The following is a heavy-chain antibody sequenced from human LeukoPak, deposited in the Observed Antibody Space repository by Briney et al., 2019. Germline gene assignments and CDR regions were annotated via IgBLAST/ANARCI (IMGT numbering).Heavy chain of an antibody. J-gene: IGHJ4*02. CDR1: GFTFSSYA. V-gene: IGHV3-30*01. CDR2: ISYDGSNK. D-gene: IGHD6-6*01. Sequence: PGGSLRLSWAASGFTFSSYAMHWVRQAPGKGLEWGAVISYDGSNKYYADSVKGRFTISRDNSKDTLYLQMNSLRAEDTAVYYCARAERIAARFDNWGQGTLVTVSS. CDR3: ARAERIAARFDN.